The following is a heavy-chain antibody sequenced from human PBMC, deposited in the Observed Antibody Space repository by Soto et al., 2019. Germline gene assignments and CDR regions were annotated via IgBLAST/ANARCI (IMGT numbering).Heavy chain of an antibody. J-gene: IGHJ6*02. CDR1: GGTFSSYA. V-gene: IGHV1-69*13. CDR2: IIPIFGTA. D-gene: IGHD4-17*01. Sequence: ASVKVSCKASGGTFSSYAISWVRQAPGQGLEWMGGIIPIFGTANYAQKFQGRVTITADESTSTAYMEPSSLRSEDTAVYYCARDGKATVTTAHYYGMDVWGQGTTVTVS. CDR3: ARDGKATVTTAHYYGMDV.